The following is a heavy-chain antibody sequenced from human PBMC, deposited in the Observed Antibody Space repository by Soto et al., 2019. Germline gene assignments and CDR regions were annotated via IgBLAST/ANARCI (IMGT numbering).Heavy chain of an antibody. CDR2: LSPATGKTKT. D-gene: IGHD3-3*01. V-gene: IGHV1-8*01. J-gene: IGHJ5*01. CDR3: ARGGTAHYDFWSDPQGDWLAS. Sequence: QVQLLQSGAEVKRPGASVKVSCRASGYTFTNYDVSWVRQAAGQGLEWMGWLSPATGKTKTTYLPHLRDRVSMTLDTSVATAYLEVLDLTSDDTAVYYCARGGTAHYDFWSDPQGDWLASWGQGTLFTVSS. CDR1: GYTFTNYD.